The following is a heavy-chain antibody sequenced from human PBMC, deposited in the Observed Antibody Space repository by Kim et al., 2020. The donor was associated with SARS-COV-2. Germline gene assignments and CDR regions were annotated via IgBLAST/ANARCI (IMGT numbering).Heavy chain of an antibody. CDR3: AREGVFDY. V-gene: IGHV1-18*01. CDR2: NGNT. Sequence: NGNTNYAQEPQRRVTMTRDTSTSTAYMELRSLRSDDTAVYYCAREGVFDYWGQGTLVTVSS. J-gene: IGHJ4*02.